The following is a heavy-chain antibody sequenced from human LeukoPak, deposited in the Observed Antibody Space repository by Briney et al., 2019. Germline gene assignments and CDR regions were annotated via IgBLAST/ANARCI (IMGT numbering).Heavy chain of an antibody. J-gene: IGHJ4*02. V-gene: IGHV1-2*02. D-gene: IGHD4-11*01. CDR3: ARDDNYGIFVNVDY. CDR1: GYTFTAYY. CDR2: ISTSTGDT. Sequence: EASVKVSCKASGYTFTAYYIHWVRQAPGQGPEWMGWISTSTGDTKYTQKFQGRVTLTTDTSTSTAYMELSSLRSDDTAVYYCARDDNYGIFVNVDYWGQGTLVTVSS.